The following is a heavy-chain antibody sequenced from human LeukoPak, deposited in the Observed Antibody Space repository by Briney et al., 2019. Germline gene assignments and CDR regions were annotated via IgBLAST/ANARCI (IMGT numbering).Heavy chain of an antibody. Sequence: GGSLRLSCAASGFTFINAWMTWVRQAPGKGLEWVGRIKRKTDGGTTDYAAPVKGRFIISRDDSKNTLYLQMNSLKTEDTAVYYCTTEAYYYDSGAIKYFDYWGQGTLVTVSS. CDR3: TTEAYYYDSGAIKYFDY. V-gene: IGHV3-15*01. J-gene: IGHJ4*02. D-gene: IGHD3-22*01. CDR1: GFTFINAW. CDR2: IKRKTDGGTT.